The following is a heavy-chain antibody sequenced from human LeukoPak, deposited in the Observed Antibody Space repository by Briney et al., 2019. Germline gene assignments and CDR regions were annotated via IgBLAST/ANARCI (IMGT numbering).Heavy chain of an antibody. CDR2: IYSGGST. D-gene: IGHD3-22*01. Sequence: GGSLRLSCAASGFTFSSYAMSWVRQAPGKGLEWVSVIYSGGSTYYADSVKGRFTISRDMSKNTLFLQMNSLRAEDTAVYYCARADSSGYQRQFDYWGQGTLVTVSS. J-gene: IGHJ4*02. V-gene: IGHV3-53*01. CDR1: GFTFSSYA. CDR3: ARADSSGYQRQFDY.